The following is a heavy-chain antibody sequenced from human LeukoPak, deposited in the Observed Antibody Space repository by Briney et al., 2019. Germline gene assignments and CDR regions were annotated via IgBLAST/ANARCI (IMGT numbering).Heavy chain of an antibody. CDR2: ISWNSGSI. CDR3: AKSHAGSDAFDM. D-gene: IGHD1-26*01. CDR1: GFSFDDYA. Sequence: GGSLRLSCAASGFSFDDYAMHWVRQAPGKGLEWVSGISWNSGSIGYADSVKGRFTISRDNAKNSLYLQMDSLRAEDMAMYYCAKSHAGSDAFDMWGQGTLVTVSS. J-gene: IGHJ3*02. V-gene: IGHV3-9*03.